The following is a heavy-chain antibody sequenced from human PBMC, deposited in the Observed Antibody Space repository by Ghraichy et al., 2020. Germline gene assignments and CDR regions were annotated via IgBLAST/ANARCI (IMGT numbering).Heavy chain of an antibody. J-gene: IGHJ5*02. CDR2: MNPNSGNT. CDR1: GYSFTSYD. CDR3: ARDIAGATRGGWFDP. Sequence: ASVKVSCKTSGYSFTSYDINWVRQATGQGLEWMGWMNPNSGNTASAQKFQGRVTMTMNTSISTAYMELSSLRSEDTAVYYCARDIAGATRGGWFDPWGQGTLVTVSS. V-gene: IGHV1-8*01. D-gene: IGHD1-26*01.